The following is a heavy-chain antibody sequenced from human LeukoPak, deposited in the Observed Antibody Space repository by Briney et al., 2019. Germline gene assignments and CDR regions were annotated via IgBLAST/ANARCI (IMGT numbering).Heavy chain of an antibody. J-gene: IGHJ4*02. D-gene: IGHD6-13*01. CDR2: IYHSGST. CDR1: GYSISSGYY. CDR3: ARDPEIIAAAGTSLAL. Sequence: PSETLSLTCTVSGYSISSGYYWGWIRQSPGKGLEWIGSIYHSGSTYYNPSLKSRVTISVDTSKNQFSLKLSSVTAADTAVYYCARDPEIIAAAGTSLALWGQGTLVTVSS. V-gene: IGHV4-38-2*02.